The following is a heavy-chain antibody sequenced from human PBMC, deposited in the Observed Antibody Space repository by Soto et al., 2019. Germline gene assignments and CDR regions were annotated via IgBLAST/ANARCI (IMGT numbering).Heavy chain of an antibody. D-gene: IGHD5-12*01. CDR3: ARGQEGVVATH. J-gene: IGHJ4*02. Sequence: QVQLQQWGAGLLKPSETLSLNCAVNGGSLSGYYWSWIRQPPGKGLEWIGEIKDGGYTNYSPSLKSRATISSDRSNNQFSLTLNSVTAADTGVYYCARGQEGVVATHWDQGALVTVSS. V-gene: IGHV4-34*01. CDR2: IKDGGYT. CDR1: GGSLSGYY.